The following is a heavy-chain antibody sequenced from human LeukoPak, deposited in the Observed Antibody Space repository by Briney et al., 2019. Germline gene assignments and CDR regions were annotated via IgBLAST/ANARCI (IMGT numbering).Heavy chain of an antibody. CDR3: ARTRRDYGDLTPLDY. CDR1: GGTINSYY. D-gene: IGHD4-17*01. J-gene: IGHJ4*02. Sequence: SETLSLTCTVSGGTINSYYWSWIRQPPGKGLEWIGYIYYSGSTNYNPSLKSRVTISVDTSKNQFSLKLSSVTAAGTAVYYCARTRRDYGDLTPLDYWGQGTLVTVSS. V-gene: IGHV4-59*08. CDR2: IYYSGST.